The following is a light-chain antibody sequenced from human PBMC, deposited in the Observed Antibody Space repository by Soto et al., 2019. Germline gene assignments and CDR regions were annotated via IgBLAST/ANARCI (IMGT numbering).Light chain of an antibody. J-gene: IGKJ3*01. CDR1: QGIRNF. V-gene: IGKV1-27*01. CDR2: AAS. Sequence: DIQMTQSPTSLSASVGDRVTITCRASQGIRNFVAWYQQKPGKAPKLLIYAASTLQSVVPSRFSGSGSGTDFTLTINSLQPEDVAPYSCQKYSSVPVFGPGTKV. CDR3: QKYSSVPV.